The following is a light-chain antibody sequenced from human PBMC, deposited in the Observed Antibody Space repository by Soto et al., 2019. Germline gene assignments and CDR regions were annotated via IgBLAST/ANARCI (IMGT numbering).Light chain of an antibody. CDR2: DVS. J-gene: IGLJ7*01. CDR3: CSYTSSSPLR. Sequence: QSALTQPASVSGSPGQSITISCTGTSSDVGGYNYVSWYQQHPGKPPKLMIYDVSNRPRGVSNLFSGSKSGNTASQTIPLLQADDEAHYYCCSYTSSSPLRFGGGTHLTVL. CDR1: SSDVGGYNY. V-gene: IGLV2-14*01.